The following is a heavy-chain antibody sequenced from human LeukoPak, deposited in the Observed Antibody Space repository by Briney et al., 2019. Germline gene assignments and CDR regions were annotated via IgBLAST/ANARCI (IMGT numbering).Heavy chain of an antibody. J-gene: IGHJ3*02. Sequence: SETLSLTCTVSGGSISSSSYYWGWIRQPPGKGLEWIGSIYYSGSTYYNPSLKSRVTISVDRSKNQLSLKLSSVTAADTAVYYCASLARLLGAGGAFDIWGQGTMVTVSS. D-gene: IGHD1-26*01. CDR2: IYYSGST. CDR1: GGSISSSSYY. V-gene: IGHV4-39*07. CDR3: ASLARLLGAGGAFDI.